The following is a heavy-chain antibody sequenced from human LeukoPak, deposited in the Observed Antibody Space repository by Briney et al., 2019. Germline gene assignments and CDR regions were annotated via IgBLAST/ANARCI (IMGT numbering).Heavy chain of an antibody. CDR1: GGSISSGSYY. J-gene: IGHJ5*02. CDR2: IYTSGST. CDR3: VVVAAHTGWFDP. D-gene: IGHD2-15*01. Sequence: SQTLSLTCTVSGGSISSGSYYWSWIRQPAGKGLEWIGRIYTSGSTNYNPSLKSRVTISVDTSKNQFSLKLSSVTAADTAVYYCVVVAAHTGWFDPWGQGTLVTVSS. V-gene: IGHV4-61*02.